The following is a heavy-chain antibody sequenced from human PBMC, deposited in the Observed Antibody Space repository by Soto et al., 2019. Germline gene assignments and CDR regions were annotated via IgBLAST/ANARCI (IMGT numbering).Heavy chain of an antibody. CDR1: GGSISSSSYY. CDR3: GNSFEGAFDI. J-gene: IGHJ3*02. D-gene: IGHD3-9*01. V-gene: IGHV4-39*01. Sequence: SETLSLTCPVSGGSISSSSYYWGWIRQPPGKGLEWIGSIYYSGSTYYNPSLKSRVTISVDTSKNQFSLKLSSVTAADTAVYYCGNSFEGAFDIWGQGTMVTVSS. CDR2: IYYSGST.